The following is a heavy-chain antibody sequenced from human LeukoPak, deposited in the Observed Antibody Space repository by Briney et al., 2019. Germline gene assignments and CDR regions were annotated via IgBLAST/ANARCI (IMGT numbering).Heavy chain of an antibody. CDR3: VRDYTATDT. V-gene: IGHV3-11*04. CDR1: GFTFSDYY. J-gene: IGHJ4*02. CDR2: ISSSGNYI. Sequence: GGSLRLSCAASGFTFSDYYMTWIRQAPGKGLEWVSHISSSGNYIYYADSVKGRFTISRDNARNSLYLHMNSLRAEDTAVYYCVRDYTATDTWGQGTLVTVSS. D-gene: IGHD5-18*01.